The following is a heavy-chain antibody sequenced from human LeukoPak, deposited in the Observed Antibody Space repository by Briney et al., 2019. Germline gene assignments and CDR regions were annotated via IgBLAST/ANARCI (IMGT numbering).Heavy chain of an antibody. D-gene: IGHD3-3*01. V-gene: IGHV3-7*01. CDR3: ARGVPYDSWSGPHYSDY. Sequence: PGGSLRLSCAASRFTLSTYWMSWVRQAPGKGLEWVAHIKQDGSQKYYVDSVKGRFTISRDSAKNSLYLQMNSLRAEDTAVYYCARGVPYDSWSGPHYSDYWGQGTLVTVSS. CDR1: RFTLSTYW. J-gene: IGHJ4*02. CDR2: IKQDGSQK.